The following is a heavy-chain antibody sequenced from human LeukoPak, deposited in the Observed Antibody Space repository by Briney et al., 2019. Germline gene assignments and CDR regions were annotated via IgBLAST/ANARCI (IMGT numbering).Heavy chain of an antibody. J-gene: IGHJ4*02. D-gene: IGHD6-13*01. Sequence: SETLSLTCTVAGGSISSYYWSWIRQPPGKGLEWIGYIYYSGSTNYNPSLKSRVTISVDTSKNQFSLKLSSVTAADTAVYYCARGIAAAGTFDYWGQGTLVTVSS. V-gene: IGHV4-59*01. CDR3: ARGIAAAGTFDY. CDR1: GGSISSYY. CDR2: IYYSGST.